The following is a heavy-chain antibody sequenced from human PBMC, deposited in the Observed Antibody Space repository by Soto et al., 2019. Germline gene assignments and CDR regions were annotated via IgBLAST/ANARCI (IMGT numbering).Heavy chain of an antibody. CDR1: GFLFRNYE. J-gene: IGHJ4*02. V-gene: IGHV3-48*03. CDR3: ASQPHWAWRFES. D-gene: IGHD7-27*01. CDR2: ISTSGRHI. Sequence: EVRLVESGGGLVKPGGSLRLSCVGSGFLFRNYEMNWVRQAPGKGLEWLSHISTSGRHISDADSVKGRFTISRDNTKHTLYLQMTSLRAEDTAVYYCASQPHWAWRFESWGQGALGNVSS.